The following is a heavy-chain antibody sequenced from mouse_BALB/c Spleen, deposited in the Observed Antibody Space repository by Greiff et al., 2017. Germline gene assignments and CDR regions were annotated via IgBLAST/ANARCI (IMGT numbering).Heavy chain of an antibody. Sequence: VQLQQPGAELVKPGASVKLSCKASGYTFTSYYMYWVKQRPGQGLEWIGGINPSNGGTNFNEKFKSKATLTVDKSSSTAYMQLSSLTSEDSAVYYCTRIYRYDVWFAYWGQGTLVTVSA. D-gene: IGHD2-14*01. J-gene: IGHJ3*01. CDR2: INPSNGGT. CDR3: TRIYRYDVWFAY. V-gene: IGHV1S81*02. CDR1: GYTFTSYY.